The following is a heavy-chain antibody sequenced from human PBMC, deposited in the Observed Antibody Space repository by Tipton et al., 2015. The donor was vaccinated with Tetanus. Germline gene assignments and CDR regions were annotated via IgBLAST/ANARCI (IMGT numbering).Heavy chain of an antibody. CDR3: AGSLVRWFVP. D-gene: IGHD3-22*01. V-gene: IGHV4-39*07. J-gene: IGHJ5*02. CDR1: GGSIRGGTFY. CDR2: IDHRGST. Sequence: TLSLTCTVSGGSIRGGTFYWGWIRQPPGKGLEWIGEIDHRGSTRYNPSLRSRVTFSVDTSKNQLLMKMTSVTAADTAVYYCAGSLVRWFVPWGQGTLVTVSS.